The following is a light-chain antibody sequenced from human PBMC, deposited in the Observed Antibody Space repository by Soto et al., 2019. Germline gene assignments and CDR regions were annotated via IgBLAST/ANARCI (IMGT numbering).Light chain of an antibody. J-gene: IGLJ1*01. Sequence: QSVLTQPPSVSGAPGQRVTISCTGSSSNIGAGYDVHWYQQLPGTAPKLLIYGNSNRPSGVPDRFSGSKSGTSASLAITGLQAGDEADYYCQSYDSSLRYVFGTGTKLTVL. CDR3: QSYDSSLRYV. V-gene: IGLV1-40*01. CDR2: GNS. CDR1: SSNIGAGYD.